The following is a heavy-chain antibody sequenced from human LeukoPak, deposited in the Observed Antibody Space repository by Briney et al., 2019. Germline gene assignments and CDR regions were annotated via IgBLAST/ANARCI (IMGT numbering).Heavy chain of an antibody. CDR1: GYTFTSYD. CDR3: ARHLTTSYYYYGMDV. D-gene: IGHD4/OR15-4a*01. CDR2: MNPNSGNT. Sequence: SVKVSCEASGYTFTSYDINWVRQATGQGLEWMGGMNPNSGNTGYAQKFQGRVTMTRNTSISTAYMELSSLRSEDTAVYYCARHLTTSYYYYGMDVWGQGTTVTVSS. J-gene: IGHJ6*02. V-gene: IGHV1-8*01.